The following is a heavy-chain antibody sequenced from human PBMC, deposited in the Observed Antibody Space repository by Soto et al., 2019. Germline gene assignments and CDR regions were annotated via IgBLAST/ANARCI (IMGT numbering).Heavy chain of an antibody. J-gene: IGHJ5*02. Sequence: EVQLVESGGGLVQPGGSLRLSCAASGFTVNSYMSWVRQAPGKGLEWVSIIYNGANTYYADSVKGRFTISRDNSENTRYLQMNILRAEDTAGYYCVGARGSFDPWGQGSLVTVSS. CDR1: GFTVNSY. V-gene: IGHV3-66*01. D-gene: IGHD3-10*01. CDR3: VGARGSFDP. CDR2: IYNGANT.